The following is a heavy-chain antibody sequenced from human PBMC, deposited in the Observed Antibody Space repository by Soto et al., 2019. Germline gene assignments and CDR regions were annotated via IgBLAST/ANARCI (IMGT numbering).Heavy chain of an antibody. Sequence: QVQLQQWGAGLLKPSETLSLTCAVYGGSFSGYYWSWIRQPPGKGLEWIGEINHSGSTNYNPTLKSRVTISVDRSKNQFSLKLRSVTAADTAVYDCARGGRRRVVAAPWGFDYWGQGTLVTVSS. CDR2: INHSGST. CDR1: GGSFSGYY. D-gene: IGHD2-15*01. V-gene: IGHV4-34*01. CDR3: ARGGRRRVVAAPWGFDY. J-gene: IGHJ4*02.